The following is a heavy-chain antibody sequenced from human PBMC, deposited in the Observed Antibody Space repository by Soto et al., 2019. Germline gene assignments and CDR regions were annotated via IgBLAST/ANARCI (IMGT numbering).Heavy chain of an antibody. V-gene: IGHV3-23*01. CDR3: AAVMGSYYDYVWGRLSLDH. Sequence: VQLLQSGGGLVQPGGSLRLSFEASGFIFATTAMGWVRQAPGKGLAWVSTISGSGVRTYYADSVKGPFTISTGNSKNTLFLEMTSLRADDTAVYFCAAVMGSYYDYVWGRLSLDHWGQGALVTVST. CDR2: ISGSGVRT. D-gene: IGHD3-16*01. CDR1: GFIFATTA. J-gene: IGHJ4*02.